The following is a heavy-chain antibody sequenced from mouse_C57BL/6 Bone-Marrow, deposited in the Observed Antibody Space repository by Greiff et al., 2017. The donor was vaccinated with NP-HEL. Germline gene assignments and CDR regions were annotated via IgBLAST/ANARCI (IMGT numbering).Heavy chain of an antibody. CDR2: INPNYGTT. Sequence: EVKLMESGPELVKPGASVKISCKASGYSFTDYNMNWVKQSNGKSLEWIGVINPNYGTTSYNQKFKGKATLTVDQSSSTAYMQLNSLTSEDSAVYNCASLTGKFAYWGQGTLVTVSA. CDR3: ASLTGKFAY. J-gene: IGHJ3*01. CDR1: GYSFTDYN. D-gene: IGHD4-1*01. V-gene: IGHV1-39*01.